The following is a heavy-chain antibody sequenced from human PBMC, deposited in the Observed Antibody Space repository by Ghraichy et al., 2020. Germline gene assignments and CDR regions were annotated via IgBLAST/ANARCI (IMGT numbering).Heavy chain of an antibody. CDR1: GGSVSSHY. CDR3: AKDRGYDSSGYVY. Sequence: SETLSLTCIVSGGSVSSHYWTWIRQPAGEGLEWIGRIYASGSTNYNPSLKNRLTMSVDTSKNQFSLKLTSVTAADTAVYYCAKDRGYDSSGYVYWGQGTLVTVSS. V-gene: IGHV4-4*07. CDR2: IYASGST. J-gene: IGHJ4*02. D-gene: IGHD3-22*01.